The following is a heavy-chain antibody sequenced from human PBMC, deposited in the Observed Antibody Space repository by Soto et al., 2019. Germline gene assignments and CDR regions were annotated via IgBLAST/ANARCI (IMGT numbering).Heavy chain of an antibody. D-gene: IGHD1-1*01. CDR1: GGSISSGGYY. J-gene: IGHJ6*02. V-gene: IGHV4-31*03. CDR3: ATLGLGCLQLYYYGMEV. Sequence: SETLSLTCTVSGGSISSGGYYWSWIRQHPGKGLEWIGYIYYSGSTYYNPSLKSRVTISVDTSKNQFSLKLSSVTAADTAVYYCATLGLGCLQLYYYGMEVWGQGTTVTVSS. CDR2: IYYSGST.